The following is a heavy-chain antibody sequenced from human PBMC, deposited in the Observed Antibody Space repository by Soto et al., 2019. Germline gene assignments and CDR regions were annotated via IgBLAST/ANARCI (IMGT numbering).Heavy chain of an antibody. CDR2: IRGETNGGTA. J-gene: IGHJ4*02. Sequence: GGSLRLSCTGSGFNFANYALTWVRQAPGKGLEWVGFIRGETNGGTADYAASLKGRITISRDDSKSIAYLEINSMQTEDTAVYYCTRYYYESSGYYVYWGQGTLVTVSS. CDR3: TRYYYESSGYYVY. CDR1: GFNFANYA. D-gene: IGHD3-22*01. V-gene: IGHV3-49*04.